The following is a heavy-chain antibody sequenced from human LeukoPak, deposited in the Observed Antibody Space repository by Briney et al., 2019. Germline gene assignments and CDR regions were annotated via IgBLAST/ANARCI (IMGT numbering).Heavy chain of an antibody. D-gene: IGHD3-10*01. CDR1: GYTFTSYY. Sequence: ASVKVSCKASGYTFTSYYMHWVRQAPGQGLEWMGIINPSGGSTSYAQKFQGRVTMTRDTSTSTVYMELSSLRSEYTAVYYCARGDQWFRGATGPFGYWRPEILVTVSS. CDR3: ARGDQWFRGATGPFGY. CDR2: INPSGGST. J-gene: IGHJ4*02. V-gene: IGHV1-46*03.